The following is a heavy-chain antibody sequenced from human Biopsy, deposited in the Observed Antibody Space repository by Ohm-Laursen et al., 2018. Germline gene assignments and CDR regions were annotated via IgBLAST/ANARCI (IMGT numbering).Heavy chain of an antibody. D-gene: IGHD3-10*01. Sequence: SLRLSCAASGYTFSRYWMTWVRQPPGKGLEWVATIKEDATLKWYADSVRGRFTVSRDNSKSLLYFQMDSLRAEDTAVYYCSTFHRGVDVFDIWGQGTPVTVSS. CDR3: STFHRGVDVFDI. V-gene: IGHV3-7*01. J-gene: IGHJ3*02. CDR2: IKEDATLK. CDR1: GYTFSRYW.